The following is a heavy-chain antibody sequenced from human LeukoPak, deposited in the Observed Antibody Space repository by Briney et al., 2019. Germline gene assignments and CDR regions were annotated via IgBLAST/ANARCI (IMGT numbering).Heavy chain of an antibody. D-gene: IGHD3-22*01. Sequence: GRSLRLSCAASGFTFSSYSMNWGRQAPGKGPEWVSSISSSSYIYYADSVKGRFTISRDNAKNSLYLQMNSLRAEDTAVYYCARDTYYYDSSGYKPGEIDYWGQGTLVTVCS. CDR2: ISSSSYI. CDR1: GFTFSSYS. CDR3: ARDTYYYDSSGYKPGEIDY. J-gene: IGHJ4*02. V-gene: IGHV3-21*01.